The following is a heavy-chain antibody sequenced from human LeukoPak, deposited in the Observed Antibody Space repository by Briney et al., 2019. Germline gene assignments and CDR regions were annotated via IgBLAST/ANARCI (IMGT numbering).Heavy chain of an antibody. D-gene: IGHD1-26*01. V-gene: IGHV3-23*01. CDR3: AKESSGSYYALDY. J-gene: IGHJ4*02. CDR1: GFTFSSFA. CDR2: ISGSGGST. Sequence: QTGGSLRLSCAASGFTFSSFAMTWVRQAPGKGLNWVSTISGSGGSTYYADSLKGRFTISRDNSKNTLYLRVNSLRAEDTAVYYCAKESSGSYYALDYWGQGTLVTVSS.